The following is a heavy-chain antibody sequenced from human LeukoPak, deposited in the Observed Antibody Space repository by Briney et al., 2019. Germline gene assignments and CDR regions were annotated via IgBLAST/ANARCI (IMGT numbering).Heavy chain of an antibody. Sequence: ASVRVSCKASGHIFTNYYIHWVRQAPGQGLEWMGVINPTGGSTSYAQNFQDRVTMITDTSTSTVYMDLNSLRSEDTAMYFCARDASTAGYTFQFWGQGSPVIVSS. V-gene: IGHV1-46*01. CDR2: INPTGGST. CDR3: ARDASTAGYTFQF. CDR1: GHIFTNYY. J-gene: IGHJ4*02. D-gene: IGHD5-24*01.